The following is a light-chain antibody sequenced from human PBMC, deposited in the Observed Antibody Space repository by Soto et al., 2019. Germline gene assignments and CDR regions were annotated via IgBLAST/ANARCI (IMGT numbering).Light chain of an antibody. CDR1: SSNIGSNY. V-gene: IGLV1-47*01. CDR2: RNN. Sequence: QSVLTQPPSASGTPGQRVTISCSGSSSNIGSNYVYWYQQLPGTAPKLLIYRNNQRPSGVPDRFSGSKSGTSASLAISGLRSEDEADYYCAAWDDSLSGLYVFGTGTQPTVL. CDR3: AAWDDSLSGLYV. J-gene: IGLJ1*01.